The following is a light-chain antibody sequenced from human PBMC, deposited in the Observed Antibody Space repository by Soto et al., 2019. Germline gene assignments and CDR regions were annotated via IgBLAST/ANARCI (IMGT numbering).Light chain of an antibody. CDR2: RNN. Sequence: QSVLTQPPSASGTPGQRVTISCSGSSSNIGSNYVYWYQQLPGTAPKLLIYRNNQRHSGVPDRFSSSKSGTSASLAISGLRSEDEADYYCAAWDDSLSGWVFGGGTKLTVL. V-gene: IGLV1-47*01. J-gene: IGLJ3*02. CDR3: AAWDDSLSGWV. CDR1: SSNIGSNY.